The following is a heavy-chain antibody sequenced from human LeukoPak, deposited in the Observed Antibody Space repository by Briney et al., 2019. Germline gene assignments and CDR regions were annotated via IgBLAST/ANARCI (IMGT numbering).Heavy chain of an antibody. J-gene: IGHJ4*02. Sequence: PGGSLRLSCAASGFTFSDYYMSWIRQAPGKGLEWVSYISYSGSTIYYADSVKGRFTISRDNAENSLYLQMSSLRAEDTAVYYCARLPSTTYVDYWGQGTLVTVS. D-gene: IGHD1-14*01. CDR2: ISYSGSTI. CDR3: ARLPSTTYVDY. V-gene: IGHV3-11*01. CDR1: GFTFSDYY.